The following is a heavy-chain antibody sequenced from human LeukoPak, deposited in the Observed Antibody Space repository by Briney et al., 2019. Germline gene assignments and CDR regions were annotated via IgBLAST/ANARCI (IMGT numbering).Heavy chain of an antibody. D-gene: IGHD3-10*01. CDR2: ISSSSSYI. V-gene: IGHV3-21*04. CDR1: GFTVSSNY. Sequence: PGGSLRLSCAASGFTVSSNYMSWVRQAPGKGLEWVSSISSSSSYIYYADSVKGRFTISRDNAKNSLYLQMNSLRAEDTAVYYCARRFRGELSEGFDYWGQGTLVTVSS. CDR3: ARRFRGELSEGFDY. J-gene: IGHJ4*02.